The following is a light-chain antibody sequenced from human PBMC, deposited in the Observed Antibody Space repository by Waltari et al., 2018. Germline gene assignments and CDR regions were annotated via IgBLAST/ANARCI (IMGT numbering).Light chain of an antibody. CDR2: DAS. CDR1: QSVRSY. CDR3: QQRSTWPAT. J-gene: IGKJ3*01. Sequence: IVLTQSPAPLSLSPGERATLSCKASQSVRSYLAWYQQRRGQAPRLLIYDASNRVAGIPARFSGTGSGTDFTLTISSLEPDDFAIYYCQQRSTWPATFGPGTKVDIK. V-gene: IGKV3-11*01.